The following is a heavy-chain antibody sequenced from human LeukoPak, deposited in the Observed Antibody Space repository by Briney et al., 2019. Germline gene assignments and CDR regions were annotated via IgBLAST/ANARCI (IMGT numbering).Heavy chain of an antibody. V-gene: IGHV4-38-2*02. Sequence: PSETLSLTCTVSGYSISSGYYWGWIRQPPGEGLEWIGSIYHSGSTYYNPSLKSRVTISVDTSKNQFSLKLSSVTAADTAVYYCARASTDYWGQGTLVTVSS. J-gene: IGHJ4*02. CDR2: IYHSGST. CDR3: ARASTDY. CDR1: GYSISSGYY.